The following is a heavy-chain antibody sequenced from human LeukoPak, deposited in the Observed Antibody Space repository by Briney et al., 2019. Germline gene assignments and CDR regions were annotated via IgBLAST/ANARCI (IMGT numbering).Heavy chain of an antibody. CDR1: GYTFTSYG. D-gene: IGHD3-22*01. J-gene: IGHJ3*02. Sequence: ASVKVSCKASGYTFTSYGISWVRQAPGQGLEWMGWMNPNSGNTGYAQKFQGRVTMTRNTSISTAYMELSSLRSEDTAVYYCARGYYYDSSGYYSGGAFDIWGQGTMVTVSS. CDR2: MNPNSGNT. V-gene: IGHV1-8*02. CDR3: ARGYYYDSSGYYSGGAFDI.